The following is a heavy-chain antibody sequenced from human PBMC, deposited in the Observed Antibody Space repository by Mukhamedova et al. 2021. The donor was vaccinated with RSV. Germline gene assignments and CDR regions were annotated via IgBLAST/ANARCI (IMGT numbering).Heavy chain of an antibody. CDR3: TRQLRSYDAFDI. J-gene: IGHJ3*02. V-gene: IGHV5-51*01. Sequence: RYSPSFQGQVTISADRSISTAYLQWSSLKASDTAMYYWTRQLRSYDAFDIWGQGTMVTVSS. D-gene: IGHD3-10*01.